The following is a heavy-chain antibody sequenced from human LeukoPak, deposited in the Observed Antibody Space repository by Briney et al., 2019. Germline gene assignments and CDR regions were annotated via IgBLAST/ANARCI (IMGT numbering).Heavy chain of an antibody. D-gene: IGHD2-15*01. V-gene: IGHV5-10-1*01. J-gene: IGHJ4*02. CDR2: IDPSDSYT. Sequence: HGESLKISCKGSGYSFTNYWISWVRQMPGKGLEWMGRIDPSDSYTNYSPSFQGHVTISADKSSSTAYLQWSSLKASDTAMYYCARRYCSGGSCYSPVDYWGQGTLVTVSS. CDR1: GYSFTNYW. CDR3: ARRYCSGGSCYSPVDY.